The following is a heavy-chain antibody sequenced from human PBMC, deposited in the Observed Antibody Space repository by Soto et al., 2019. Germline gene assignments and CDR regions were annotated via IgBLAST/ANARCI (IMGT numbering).Heavy chain of an antibody. Sequence: PGGSLRLSCAASGFTFSSYAMSWVRQAPGKGLEWISVISGSGARTNYADSVKGRFTISRDNSKNTLNLQMNGPRAEDTAVYYCARGGGYSSSSAGWGYYYYGMDVWGLGTTVTVSS. CDR2: ISGSGART. CDR3: ARGGGYSSSSAGWGYYYYGMDV. J-gene: IGHJ6*02. CDR1: GFTFSSYA. V-gene: IGHV3-23*01. D-gene: IGHD6-6*01.